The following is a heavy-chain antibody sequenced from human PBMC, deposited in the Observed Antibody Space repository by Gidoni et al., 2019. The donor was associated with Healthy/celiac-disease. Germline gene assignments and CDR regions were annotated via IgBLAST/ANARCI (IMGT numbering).Heavy chain of an antibody. D-gene: IGHD6-13*01. CDR2: FDPEDGET. Sequence: QVQPVQPGAEVKNPGASVQVSCKVSGYTLTELSMHWVRQAPGQGLEWMGGFDPEDGETIYAQKFQGRVTMTEDTSTDTAYMGLSSLRSEDTAVYYCAPRIAAAGNRNFDYWGQGTLVTVSS. CDR1: GYTLTELS. J-gene: IGHJ4*02. V-gene: IGHV1-24*01. CDR3: APRIAAAGNRNFDY.